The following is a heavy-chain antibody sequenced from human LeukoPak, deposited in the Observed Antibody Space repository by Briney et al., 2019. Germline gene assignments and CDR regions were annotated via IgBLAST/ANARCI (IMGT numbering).Heavy chain of an antibody. D-gene: IGHD4-17*01. J-gene: IGHJ6*03. CDR3: ARGLRLYYYYYYMDV. CDR1: GGSFSGYY. CDR2: INHSGST. Sequence: SETLSLTCADYGGSFSGYYWSWIRQPPGKGLEWIGEINHSGSTNYNPSLKSRVTISVDTSKNQFSLKLSSVTAADTAVYYCARGLRLYYYYYYMDVWGKGTTVTVSS. V-gene: IGHV4-34*01.